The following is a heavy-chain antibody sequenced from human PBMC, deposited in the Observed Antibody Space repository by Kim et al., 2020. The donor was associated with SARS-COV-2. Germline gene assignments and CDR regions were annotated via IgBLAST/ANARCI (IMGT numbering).Heavy chain of an antibody. D-gene: IGHD3-22*01. CDR2: IIPIFGTA. Sequence: SVKVSCKASGGTFSSYAISWVRQAPGQGLEWMGGIIPIFGTANYAQKFQGRVTITADESTSTAYMELSSLRSEDTAVYYCATHTYYYDSSGYYYVRQGENGNDYWGQGTLVTVSS. CDR3: ATHTYYYDSSGYYYVRQGENGNDY. J-gene: IGHJ4*02. CDR1: GGTFSSYA. V-gene: IGHV1-69*13.